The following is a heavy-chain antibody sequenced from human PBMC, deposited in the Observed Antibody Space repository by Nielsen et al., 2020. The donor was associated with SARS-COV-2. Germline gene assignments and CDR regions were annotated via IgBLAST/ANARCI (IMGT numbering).Heavy chain of an antibody. Sequence: WIRQPPGKGLEWVAYISYEGSKQYYADSVKGRFTTSRDFSKSTLYLQMNSLRAEDTAMYYCAKDRAIFMIYITRGGPDYWGQGTLVTVSS. D-gene: IGHD3/OR15-3a*01. CDR2: ISYEGSKQ. J-gene: IGHJ4*02. CDR3: AKDRAIFMIYITRGGPDY. V-gene: IGHV3-30*18.